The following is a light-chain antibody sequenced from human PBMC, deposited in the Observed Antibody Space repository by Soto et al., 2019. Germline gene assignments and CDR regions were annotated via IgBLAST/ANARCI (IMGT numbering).Light chain of an antibody. V-gene: IGLV2-8*01. J-gene: IGLJ2*01. CDR2: DVT. CDR3: TSYAGSSIPVV. CDR1: SSDVGKYNF. Sequence: QSVQTQPPSASGSPGQSVTISCTGASSDVGKYNFVSWYQQHPGKAPNLMIYDVTERPSGVPDRFSGSKSGNTASLTVSGLQAEDEADYYCTSYAGSSIPVVFGGGTKLTVL.